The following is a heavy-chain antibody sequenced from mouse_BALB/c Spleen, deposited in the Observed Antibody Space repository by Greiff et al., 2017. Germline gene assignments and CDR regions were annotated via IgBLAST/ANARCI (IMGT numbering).Heavy chain of an antibody. V-gene: IGHV2-9*02. CDR3: ARDYRYDVSAMDY. CDR2: IWAGGST. J-gene: IGHJ4*01. D-gene: IGHD2-14*01. Sequence: VQLVESGPGLVAPSQSLSITCTVSGFSLTSYGVHWVRQPPGKGLEWLGVIWAGGSTNYNSALMSRLSISKDNSKSQVFLKMNSLQTDDTAMYYCARDYRYDVSAMDYWGQGTSVTVSS. CDR1: GFSLTSYG.